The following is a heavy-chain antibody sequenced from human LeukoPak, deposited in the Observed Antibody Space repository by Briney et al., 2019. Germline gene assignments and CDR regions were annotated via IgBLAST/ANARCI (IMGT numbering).Heavy chain of an antibody. CDR1: GYTFTSYG. J-gene: IGHJ6*02. D-gene: IGHD4-11*01. V-gene: IGHV1-18*01. CDR3: ARDDYSNYIMDV. CDR2: ISAYNGNT. Sequence: ASVKVSCKASGYTFTSYGISWVRQAPGHGLEWMGWISAYNGNTNYAQKLQGRVTMTTDTSTSTAYMGLRSLRSDDTAVYYCARDDYSNYIMDVWGQGTTVTVSS.